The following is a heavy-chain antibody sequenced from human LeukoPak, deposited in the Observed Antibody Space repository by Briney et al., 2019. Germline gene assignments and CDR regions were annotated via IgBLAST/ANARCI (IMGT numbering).Heavy chain of an antibody. Sequence: MASETLSLTCTVSGVSVSSGSHDWRWIGQPPGKGLEWIAYIYYTGSTNYNPSLQSRVTISVDTSENQFSLKLRSVTAADTAVYYCARDPHGSDSWGQGTLVTVSS. D-gene: IGHD3-10*01. V-gene: IGHV4-61*01. CDR3: ARDPHGSDS. CDR2: IYYTGST. J-gene: IGHJ4*02. CDR1: GVSVSSGSHD.